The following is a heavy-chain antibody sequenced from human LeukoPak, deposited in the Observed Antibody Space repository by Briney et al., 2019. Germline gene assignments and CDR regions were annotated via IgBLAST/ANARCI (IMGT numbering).Heavy chain of an antibody. J-gene: IGHJ4*02. D-gene: IGHD3-16*01. V-gene: IGHV3-21*01. CDR3: ASDWGLDY. CDR2: ISSSSSYI. CDR1: GFTFSSYS. Sequence: GGSLRLSCAASGFTFSSYSMNWVRQAPGKGLEWVSSISSSSSYIYHADSVKGRFTISRDNAKNSLYLQMNSLRAEDTAVYYCASDWGLDYWGQGTLVTVSS.